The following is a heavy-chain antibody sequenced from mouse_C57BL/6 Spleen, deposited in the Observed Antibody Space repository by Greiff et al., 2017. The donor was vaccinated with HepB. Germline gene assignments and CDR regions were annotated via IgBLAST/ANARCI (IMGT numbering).Heavy chain of an antibody. V-gene: IGHV5-4*01. CDR3: ARGGGLRRSYAMDY. Sequence: EVQRVESGGGLVKPGGSLKLSCAASGFTFSSYAMSWVRQTPEKRLEWVATISDGGSYTYYPDNVKGRFTISRDNAKNNLYLQMSHLKSEDTAMYYCARGGGLRRSYAMDYWGQGTSVTVSS. D-gene: IGHD2-2*01. J-gene: IGHJ4*01. CDR1: GFTFSSYA. CDR2: ISDGGSYT.